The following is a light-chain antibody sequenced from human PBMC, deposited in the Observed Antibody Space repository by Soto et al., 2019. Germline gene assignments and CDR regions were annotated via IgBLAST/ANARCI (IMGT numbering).Light chain of an antibody. J-gene: IGKJ2*01. CDR3: QQYGSSPVT. Sequence: EIVLTQSPGTLSLSPGERATLSCRASQSVTSSYLAWYQQKPGQAPRLLIYAASSRATGIPDRFSGSGSGTEFTLTISRLEPEDFAVYYCQQYGSSPVTFGQGTKLEIK. CDR1: QSVTSSY. V-gene: IGKV3-20*01. CDR2: AAS.